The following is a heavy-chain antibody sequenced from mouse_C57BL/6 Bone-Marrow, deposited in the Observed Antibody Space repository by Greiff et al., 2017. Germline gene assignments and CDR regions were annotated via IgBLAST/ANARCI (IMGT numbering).Heavy chain of an antibody. V-gene: IGHV1-9*01. J-gene: IGHJ3*01. CDR1: GYTFTGYW. Sequence: VQLQQSGAELMKPGASVKLSCKATGYTFTGYWIEWVKQRPGHGLEWIGEILPGSGSTNNNEKFKGKATFTAATSSNTAYMQRSSLTTEDAAIYYCARLLRSVATGFAYWGQGTLVTVSA. D-gene: IGHD1-1*01. CDR3: ARLLRSVATGFAY. CDR2: ILPGSGST.